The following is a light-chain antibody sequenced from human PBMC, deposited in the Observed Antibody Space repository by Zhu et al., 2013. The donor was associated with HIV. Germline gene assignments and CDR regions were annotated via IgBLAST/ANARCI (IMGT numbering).Light chain of an antibody. CDR3: SSSTTSTTLLV. Sequence: QSALTQPASVSGSPGQSLTISCTGTTSDIGASKHVSWYQQYPGEAPKLMIYEVSHRPSGVSNRFSGSKSGNTASLTISGLQAEDEADYYCSSSTTSTTLLVFGGGTKLTVL. CDR2: EVS. J-gene: IGLJ2*01. CDR1: TSDIGASKH. V-gene: IGLV2-14*01.